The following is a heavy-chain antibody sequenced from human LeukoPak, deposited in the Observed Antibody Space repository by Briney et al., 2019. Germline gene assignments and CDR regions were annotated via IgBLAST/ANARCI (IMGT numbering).Heavy chain of an antibody. D-gene: IGHD4-11*01. J-gene: IGHJ4*02. CDR3: ARARTHGYSNYNY. Sequence: GGSLRLSCAASEFSVGSNYMTWVRQAPGKGLEWVSLIYSGGSTYYADSVKGRFTISRDNSKNTLYLQMNSLRAEDTAVYYCARARTHGYSNYNYWGQGTLVTVSS. V-gene: IGHV3-66*01. CDR1: EFSVGSNY. CDR2: IYSGGST.